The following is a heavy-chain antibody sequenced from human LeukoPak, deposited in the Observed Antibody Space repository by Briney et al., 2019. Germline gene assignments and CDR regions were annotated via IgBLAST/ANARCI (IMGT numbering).Heavy chain of an antibody. CDR3: AKEGDSSVD. Sequence: GRSLRLSCAASGFTFSSYGMHWVRQAPGKGLEWVAVISYDGSNKYYADSVKGRFTISRDNSKNTLYLQMNSLRAEGTAVYYCAKEGDSSVDWGQGTLVTVSS. V-gene: IGHV3-30*18. CDR2: ISYDGSNK. CDR1: GFTFSSYG. D-gene: IGHD3-22*01. J-gene: IGHJ4*02.